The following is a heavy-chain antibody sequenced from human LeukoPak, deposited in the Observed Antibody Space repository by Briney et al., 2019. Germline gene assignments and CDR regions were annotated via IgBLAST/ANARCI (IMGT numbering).Heavy chain of an antibody. V-gene: IGHV3-21*01. J-gene: IGHJ3*02. CDR3: ARDAVLLSIRGDAFDI. CDR2: ISSSSSYI. D-gene: IGHD2/OR15-2a*01. Sequence: PGGSLRLSCAASGFTFSSYSMSWVRQAPGKGLEWVSSISSSSSYIYYADSVKGRFTISRDNAKNSLYLQMNSLRAEDTAVYYCARDAVLLSIRGDAFDIWGQGTMVTVSS. CDR1: GFTFSSYS.